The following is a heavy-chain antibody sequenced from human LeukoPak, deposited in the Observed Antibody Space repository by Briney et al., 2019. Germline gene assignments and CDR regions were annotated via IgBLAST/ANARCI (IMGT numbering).Heavy chain of an antibody. V-gene: IGHV1-69*01. CDR3: ARDRYCTNGVCLGPPSFDY. D-gene: IGHD2-8*01. J-gene: IGHJ4*02. Sequence: SVKVSCKASGGTFSSYAISWVRQAPGQGLEWMGGIIPIFGTANYAQKFQGRATITADESTSTAYMELSSLRSEDTAVYYCARDRYCTNGVCLGPPSFDYWGQGTLVTVSS. CDR2: IIPIFGTA. CDR1: GGTFSSYA.